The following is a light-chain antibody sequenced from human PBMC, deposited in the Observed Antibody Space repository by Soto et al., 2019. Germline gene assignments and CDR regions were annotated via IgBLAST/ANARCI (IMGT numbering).Light chain of an antibody. CDR2: KAS. CDR1: QTISSW. V-gene: IGKV1-5*03. J-gene: IGKJ5*01. Sequence: IQMRQSPSTLAGSIGERVTITCRASQTISSWLAWYQQKPGKAPKLLIYKASSLESGVPSRFSGSGSGTDFTLTISSLQPEDFATYYCQQSYSTLFTFGQGTRLAIK. CDR3: QQSYSTLFT.